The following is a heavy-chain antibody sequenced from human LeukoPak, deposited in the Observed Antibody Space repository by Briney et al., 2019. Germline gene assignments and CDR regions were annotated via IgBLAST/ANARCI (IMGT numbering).Heavy chain of an antibody. J-gene: IGHJ4*02. V-gene: IGHV1-2*06. CDR1: GGTFSSYA. Sequence: ASVKVSCKASGGTFSSYAISWVRQAPGQGLEWMGRINPNSGGTNYAQKFQGRVTMTRDTSISAAYMELSRLRSDDTAVYYCARSGYSYGYGDWGQGTLVTVSS. D-gene: IGHD5-18*01. CDR2: INPNSGGT. CDR3: ARSGYSYGYGD.